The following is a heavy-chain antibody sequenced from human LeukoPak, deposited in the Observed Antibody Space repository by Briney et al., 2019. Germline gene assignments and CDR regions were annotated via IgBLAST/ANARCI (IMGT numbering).Heavy chain of an antibody. CDR2: ITWNGNTR. CDR3: AKGAAPRNRFTWFDP. D-gene: IGHD1-14*01. CDR1: GFSFNEYA. Sequence: GGSLRLSCEASGFSFNEYAMHWVRQAPGKGLEWLSGITWNGNTRDYADSVRGRFTISRDNAKNSLYLQINSLKVEDTAFYYCAKGAAPRNRFTWFDPWGQGTLVTVSS. J-gene: IGHJ5*02. V-gene: IGHV3-9*01.